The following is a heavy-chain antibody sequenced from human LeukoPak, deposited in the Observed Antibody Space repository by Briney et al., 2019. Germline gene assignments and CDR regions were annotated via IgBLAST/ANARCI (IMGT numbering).Heavy chain of an antibody. CDR1: GFMFNNAW. Sequence: GGSLRLSCAASGFMFNNAWMSWVRQAPGKGLEWVGRIKSKTGGGTRDYAAPVKGRFTISRDDSKNTLYLRMNSLKTEDTAVYYCTTDRSSSWSNEYYYYYMDVWGKGTTVTISS. D-gene: IGHD6-13*01. V-gene: IGHV3-15*01. CDR2: IKSKTGGGTR. J-gene: IGHJ6*03. CDR3: TTDRSSSWSNEYYYYYMDV.